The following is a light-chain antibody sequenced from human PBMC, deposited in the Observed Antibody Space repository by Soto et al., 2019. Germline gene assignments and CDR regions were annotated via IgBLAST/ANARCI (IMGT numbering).Light chain of an antibody. Sequence: DIPMTQSPSTLSASVGDRVTITCRASQSISSWLAWYQQKPGKAPKLLIYDASSLESGVPSRFSGRGSGTEFTLTISSLQPDDFATYYCQQYNSYSRTFGQGTKVEIK. J-gene: IGKJ1*01. CDR2: DAS. CDR3: QQYNSYSRT. V-gene: IGKV1-5*01. CDR1: QSISSW.